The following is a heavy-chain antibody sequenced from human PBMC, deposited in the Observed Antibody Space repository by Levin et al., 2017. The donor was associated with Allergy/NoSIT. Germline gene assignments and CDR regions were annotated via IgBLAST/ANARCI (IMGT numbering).Heavy chain of an antibody. CDR3: AKDLDYYYGMDV. CDR1: GFTFSSYG. Sequence: RLSCAASGFTFSSYGMHWVRQAPGKGLEWVAVISYDGSNKYYADSVKGRFTISRDNSKNTLYLQMNSLRAEDTAVYYCAKDLDYYYGMDVWGQGTTVTVSS. J-gene: IGHJ6*02. CDR2: ISYDGSNK. V-gene: IGHV3-30*18.